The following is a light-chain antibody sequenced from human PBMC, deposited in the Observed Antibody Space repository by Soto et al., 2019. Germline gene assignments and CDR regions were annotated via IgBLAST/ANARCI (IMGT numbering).Light chain of an antibody. Sequence: EMVLTQSPATLSLSPGERANLSCRASQSVSSYLAWYQQKPGQAPRLLIYDASTRATGIPARFSGSGSGSECTLTISSLQSEDFAVYYCQQYNNWSITFGQGTRLEIK. V-gene: IGKV3-15*01. CDR1: QSVSSY. CDR2: DAS. CDR3: QQYNNWSIT. J-gene: IGKJ5*01.